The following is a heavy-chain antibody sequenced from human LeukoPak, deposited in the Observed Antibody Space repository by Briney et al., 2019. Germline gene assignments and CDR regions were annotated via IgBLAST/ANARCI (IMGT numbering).Heavy chain of an antibody. J-gene: IGHJ3*02. D-gene: IGHD4-23*01. CDR1: GFTFGSYD. Sequence: PGGSLRLSCAASGFTFGSYDMHWVRQATGKGLEWVSAIGTAGDTYHAGSVKGRFTISRENAKNSLYLEMNSLRAGDTAVYYCARSRGYGGKGAFDIWGQGTMVTVSS. CDR3: ARSRGYGGKGAFDI. V-gene: IGHV3-13*01. CDR2: IGTAGDT.